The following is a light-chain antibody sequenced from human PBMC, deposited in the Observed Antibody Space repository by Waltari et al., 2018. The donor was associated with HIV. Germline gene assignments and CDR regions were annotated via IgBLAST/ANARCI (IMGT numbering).Light chain of an antibody. Sequence: IVMTQSPDSLAVSLGERATINCKSSQSVLSSSNNKNYLAWYQQKPGQPPKLLIYRAATRESGVPDRVSGRGSGTDFTLTISSLQAEDVALYYCQQYYSTPRTFGQGTKVEVK. J-gene: IGKJ1*01. CDR3: QQYYSTPRT. CDR2: RAA. V-gene: IGKV4-1*01. CDR1: QSVLSSSNNKNY.